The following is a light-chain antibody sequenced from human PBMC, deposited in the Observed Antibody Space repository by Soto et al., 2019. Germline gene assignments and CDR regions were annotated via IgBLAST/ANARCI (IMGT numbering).Light chain of an antibody. J-gene: IGKJ2*01. CDR3: QHYFKRPYT. CDR2: GAS. CDR1: QSVTSN. Sequence: EIVMTQSPATLSVSPGERATLSCRASQSVTSNLAWYQQKPGRAPRLLIYGASTRATGIPARFSGSGYGTEFTLTISNLQAEDFALYCCQHYFKRPYTFGQGTKLEIK. V-gene: IGKV3-15*01.